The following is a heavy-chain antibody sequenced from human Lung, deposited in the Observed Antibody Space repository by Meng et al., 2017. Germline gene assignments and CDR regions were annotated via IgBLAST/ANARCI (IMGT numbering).Heavy chain of an antibody. CDR3: ARAPGDYYGSGSYYRV. J-gene: IGHJ4*02. Sequence: GESLKISCEGSGFTFSNAYMTWVRQAPGKGLEWVSGINWNGGTTGYADSVKGRFTISRDNAKNSLYLQMNSLRAEDTALYYCARAPGDYYGSGSYYRVWGQGTLVTVSS. CDR2: INWNGGTT. CDR1: GFTFSNAY. D-gene: IGHD3-10*01. V-gene: IGHV3-20*04.